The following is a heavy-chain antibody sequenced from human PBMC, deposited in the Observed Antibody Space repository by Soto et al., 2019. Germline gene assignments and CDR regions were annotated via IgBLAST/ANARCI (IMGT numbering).Heavy chain of an antibody. CDR3: ARRGSGSYSDY. D-gene: IGHD3-10*01. CDR1: GDSISSYY. J-gene: IGHJ4*02. V-gene: IGHV4-59*01. CDR2: IYYIGSTT. Sequence: SETLSLTCTVSGDSISSYYWSWIRQPPGKGLEWIAYIYYIGSTTNYNPSLKSRVTISVDTSKNQFSLKLSSVTAADTAVYYCARRGSGSYSDYWGQGTLVTVSS.